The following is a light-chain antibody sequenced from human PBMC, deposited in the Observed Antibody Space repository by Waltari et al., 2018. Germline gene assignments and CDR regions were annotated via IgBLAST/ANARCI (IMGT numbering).Light chain of an antibody. CDR1: HKISSS. CDR2: AVS. J-gene: IGKJ4*01. Sequence: DIQMKQSPSSLSASVGDRITITCRTSHKISSSLNWFQQKPGRAPKLLIYAVSSLQSWVRSRFSGSASVTDFTLTINSLQPEDSATYYCQQSYTTPVTFGGGTKVEIK. CDR3: QQSYTTPVT. V-gene: IGKV1-39*01.